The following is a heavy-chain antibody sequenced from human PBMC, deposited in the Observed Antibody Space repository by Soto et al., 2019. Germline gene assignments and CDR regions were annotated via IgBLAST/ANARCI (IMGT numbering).Heavy chain of an antibody. CDR1: GYTFISYW. V-gene: IGHV5-10-1*01. Sequence: LGESLKISCKGSGYTFISYWISWVRQMPGRGLEWMGRIDPSGSYTSYSPSFQGHVTISADKSISTAYLQWSSLKASDTAMYYCARVSSYISGWSQNWFDTWGQGTLVTVSS. CDR3: ARVSSYISGWSQNWFDT. J-gene: IGHJ5*02. D-gene: IGHD6-19*01. CDR2: IDPSGSYT.